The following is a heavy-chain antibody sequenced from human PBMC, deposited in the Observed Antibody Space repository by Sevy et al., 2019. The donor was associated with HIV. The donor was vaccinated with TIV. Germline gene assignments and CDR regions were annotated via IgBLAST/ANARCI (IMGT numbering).Heavy chain of an antibody. CDR3: STDPIIVLLVTNGMDV. V-gene: IGHV3-15*01. CDR2: IKSKADGGTT. CDR1: GFTFTYAW. Sequence: GGSLRLSCAASGFTFTYAWMTWVRQAPGKGLEWVGRIKSKADGGTTEYAEPVKGRFTISRDDSKNTLYLQMNSLKTEETAVYYGSTDPIIVLLVTNGMDVWGQGTTVTVSS. J-gene: IGHJ6*02. D-gene: IGHD2-8*02.